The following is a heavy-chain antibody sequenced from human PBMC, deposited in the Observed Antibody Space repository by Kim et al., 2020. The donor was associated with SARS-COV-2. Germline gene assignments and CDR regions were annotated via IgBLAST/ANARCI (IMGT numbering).Heavy chain of an antibody. CDR3: AKDGGGSLDY. D-gene: IGHD1-26*01. V-gene: IGHV3-74*01. J-gene: IGHJ4*02. Sequence: GGSLRLSCAASGFTFSSYWMHWVRQAPGTGLVWVSNIKSDGSSIYYADSVKGRFTISRDNGKNTLYLQMNSLRAEDTAVYYCAKDGGGSLDYWGQGTLVTVSS. CDR1: GFTFSSYW. CDR2: IKSDGSSI.